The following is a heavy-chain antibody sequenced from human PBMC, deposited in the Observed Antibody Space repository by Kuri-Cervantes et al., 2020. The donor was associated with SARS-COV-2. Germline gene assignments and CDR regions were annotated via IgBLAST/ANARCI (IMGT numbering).Heavy chain of an antibody. CDR1: GGSISSFF. D-gene: IGHD2-8*01. Sequence: SETLSLTCTVSGGSISSFFWSWIRQPPGKGLEWIGYIYYSGSTNYNPSLKSRLTISVATSKNQCSLKLSSVTAADTAVYYCASSLVPYYYGMDVWGQGTTVTVSS. CDR2: IYYSGST. J-gene: IGHJ6*02. V-gene: IGHV4-59*08. CDR3: ASSLVPYYYGMDV.